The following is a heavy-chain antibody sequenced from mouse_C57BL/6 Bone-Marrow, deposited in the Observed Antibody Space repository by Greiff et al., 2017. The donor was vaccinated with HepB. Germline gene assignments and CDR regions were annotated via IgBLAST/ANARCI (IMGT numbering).Heavy chain of an antibody. CDR1: GYAFTNYL. CDR2: INPGSGGT. D-gene: IGHD1-1*01. J-gene: IGHJ2*01. CDR3: ARGDGSSYGFDY. V-gene: IGHV1-54*01. Sequence: VQLQQSGAELVRPGTSVKVSCKASGYAFTNYLIEWVKQRPGQGLEWIGVINPGSGGTNYNEKLQGKATLTADKSSSTAYMQLSSLTSEDSAVYFCARGDGSSYGFDYWGQGTTLTVSS.